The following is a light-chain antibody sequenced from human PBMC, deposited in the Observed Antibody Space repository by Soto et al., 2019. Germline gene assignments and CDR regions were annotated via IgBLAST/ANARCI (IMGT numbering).Light chain of an antibody. V-gene: IGKV4-1*01. J-gene: IGKJ2*01. CDR1: QSVLYSSNNKNY. Sequence: DIVMTQSPDSLAVSLGERATINCKSSQSVLYSSNNKNYLAWYQQKPGQPPKLLIYWASTRESGVPDRFSGSGSGTDFTLTISSLQAEDVAVYYCQQSYTLPFTFGPGTKLE. CDR3: QQSYTLPFT. CDR2: WAS.